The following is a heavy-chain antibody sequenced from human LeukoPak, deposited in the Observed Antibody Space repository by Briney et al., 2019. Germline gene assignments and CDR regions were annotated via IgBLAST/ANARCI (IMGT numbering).Heavy chain of an antibody. Sequence: KPSETLSLTCTVSGGSISSGGYYWSWIRQHPGKGLEWIGYIYYSGSTYYNPSLKSRVTISVDTSKNQFSLKLSSVTAADTAVYYCARVERGIAVVGHYFDYWGQGTLVTVSS. CDR1: GGSISSGGYY. CDR2: IYYSGST. J-gene: IGHJ4*02. V-gene: IGHV4-31*03. D-gene: IGHD6-19*01. CDR3: ARVERGIAVVGHYFDY.